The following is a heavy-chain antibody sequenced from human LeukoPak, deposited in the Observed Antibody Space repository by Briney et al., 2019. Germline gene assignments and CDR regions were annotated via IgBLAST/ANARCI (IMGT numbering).Heavy chain of an antibody. CDR3: ARDCRLRPGPNWFDP. D-gene: IGHD5-12*01. Sequence: ISSSVSNIYYADSGKGRFPISRDNAKNSLYLQMNSLRAEDTAVYYCARDCRLRPGPNWFDPWGQGTLVTVSS. CDR2: ISSSVSNI. J-gene: IGHJ5*02. V-gene: IGHV3-11*01.